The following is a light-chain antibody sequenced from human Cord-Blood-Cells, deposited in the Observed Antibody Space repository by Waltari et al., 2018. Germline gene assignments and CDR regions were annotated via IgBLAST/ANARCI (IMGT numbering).Light chain of an antibody. J-gene: IGKJ1*01. CDR1: QSISSW. CDR2: DAA. V-gene: IGKV1-5*01. CDR3: QQYNSYSGT. Sequence: GDRVTITCRASQSISSWLAWYQQKPGKAPKLLIYDAARLESGVPSRFSGSGSGTEFTLTISSLQPDEFATYYCQQYNSYSGTFGQGTKVEIK.